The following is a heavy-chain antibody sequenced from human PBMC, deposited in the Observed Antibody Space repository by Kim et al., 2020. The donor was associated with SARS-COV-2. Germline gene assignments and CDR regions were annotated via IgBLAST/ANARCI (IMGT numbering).Heavy chain of an antibody. Sequence: GGSLRLSCAASGFTFSDYYMSWIRQAPGKGLEWVSYISSSSSYTNYADSVKGRFTISRDNAKNSLYLQMNSLRAEDTAVYYCAREGEDDYGDYGWFDPWGQGTLVTVSS. CDR1: GFTFSDYY. J-gene: IGHJ5*02. CDR3: AREGEDDYGDYGWFDP. D-gene: IGHD4-17*01. CDR2: ISSSSSYT. V-gene: IGHV3-11*05.